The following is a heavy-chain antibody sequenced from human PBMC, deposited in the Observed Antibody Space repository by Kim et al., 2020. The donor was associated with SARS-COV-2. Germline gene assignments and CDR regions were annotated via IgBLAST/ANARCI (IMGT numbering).Heavy chain of an antibody. D-gene: IGHD6-13*01. CDR3: ARQWYSGTWYVAPYYDYLDV. CDR2: VYYSGNT. V-gene: IGHV4-39*01. CDR1: GGSIRDSSYY. Sequence: SETLSLTCTVSGGSIRDSSYYWGWFRQPPGKGLEWIGTVYYSGNTYYSPSLRSRVTILVDTSKNQFSLRLGSVTAADTALYFCARQWYSGTWYVAPYYDYLDVWGKGTAVTVSS. J-gene: IGHJ6*03.